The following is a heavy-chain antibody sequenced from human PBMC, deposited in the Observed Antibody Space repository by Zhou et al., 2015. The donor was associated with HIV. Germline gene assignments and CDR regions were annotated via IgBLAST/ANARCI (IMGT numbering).Heavy chain of an antibody. Sequence: QVVLIQSGAEVRRPGSSVKISCKASGGSFPVTWVRQAPGQGLEWMGGINPFFGTTNYAQKFQGRVSITADESTSTTYMELSSLRSEDTAVYYCARAMVSLSHRVATGVGGWYYYYYMTSWA. CDR2: INPFFGTT. CDR1: GGSFP. CDR3: ARAMVSLSHRVATGVGGWYYYYYMTS. V-gene: IGHV1-69*01. D-gene: IGHD5-12*01. J-gene: IGHJ6*03.